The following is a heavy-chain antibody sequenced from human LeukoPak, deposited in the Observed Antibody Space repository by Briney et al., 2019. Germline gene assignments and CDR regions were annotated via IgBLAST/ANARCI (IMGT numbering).Heavy chain of an antibody. D-gene: IGHD1/OR15-1a*01. J-gene: IGHJ5*02. CDR3: ARGGSRTVPRYNWFDP. V-gene: IGHV3-48*02. Sequence: GGSLRLSCAASGFTFSTDTMNWVRQAPGKGLEWVSYISSGSGTIYYADSVKGRFTISRDNAKNSLYLQMNSLRDEDTAVYYCARGGSRTVPRYNWFDPWGQGTLVTVSS. CDR2: ISSGSGTI. CDR1: GFTFSTDT.